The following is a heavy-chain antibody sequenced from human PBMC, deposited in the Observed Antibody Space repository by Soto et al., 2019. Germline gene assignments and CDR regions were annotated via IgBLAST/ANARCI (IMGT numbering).Heavy chain of an antibody. J-gene: IGHJ4*02. CDR1: GYTFTVYY. Sequence: QVQLVQSGAEVKKPGASVKVSCKASGYTFTVYYMHWVRQAPGQGLEWMGWINPNSGGTNYAQKFQGWVTMTRDTSISTAYMELSRLRSDDTAVYYCVRDGGYGDYYFDYWGQGTLVTVSS. CDR3: VRDGGYGDYYFDY. D-gene: IGHD4-17*01. CDR2: INPNSGGT. V-gene: IGHV1-2*04.